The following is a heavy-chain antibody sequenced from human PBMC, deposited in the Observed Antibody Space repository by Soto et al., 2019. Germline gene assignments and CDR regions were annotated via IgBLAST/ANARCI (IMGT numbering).Heavy chain of an antibody. Sequence: SETLSLTCTVSGGSISSYYWSWIRQPPGKGLEWSGYIYYSGSTNYNPSLKSRVTISVDTSTNQFSLKLSSVTAADTAVYYCARLGYGDQNYFDYWGQGTLVTVSS. J-gene: IGHJ4*02. V-gene: IGHV4-59*12. CDR2: IYYSGST. CDR1: GGSISSYY. CDR3: ARLGYGDQNYFDY. D-gene: IGHD4-17*01.